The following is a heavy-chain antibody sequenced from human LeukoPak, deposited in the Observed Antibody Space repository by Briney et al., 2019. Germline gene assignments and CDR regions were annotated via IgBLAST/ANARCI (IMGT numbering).Heavy chain of an antibody. J-gene: IGHJ5*02. CDR1: GGSISSGGYC. D-gene: IGHD3-10*01. CDR2: IYHSGST. CDR3: ARGSYGSGSYLWWFDP. V-gene: IGHV4-30-2*01. Sequence: SRTLSLTCAVSGGSISSGGYCWSWIRQPPGKGLEWIGYIYHSGSTYYNPSLKSRVIISVDRSKNQFSLKLSSVTAADTAVSYCARGSYGSGSYLWWFDPWGQGTLVTVSS.